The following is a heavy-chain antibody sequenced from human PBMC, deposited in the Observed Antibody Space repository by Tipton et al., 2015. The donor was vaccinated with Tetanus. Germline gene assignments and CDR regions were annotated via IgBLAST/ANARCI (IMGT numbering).Heavy chain of an antibody. CDR1: GFTLGNYA. CDR3: ARANNDYPKKGPFDY. CDR2: IRNRGDAT. Sequence: SLRLSCAASGFTLGNYAMSWVRQAPGKGLEWVSSIRNRGDATYYADSVKGRFTISRDSSESTLYLQMNSLRPEDTAVYYCARANNDYPKKGPFDYWGQGARVIVSS. J-gene: IGHJ4*02. V-gene: IGHV3-23*01. D-gene: IGHD5-12*01.